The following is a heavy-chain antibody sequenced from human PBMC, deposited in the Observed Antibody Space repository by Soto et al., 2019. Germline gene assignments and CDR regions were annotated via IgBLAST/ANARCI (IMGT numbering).Heavy chain of an antibody. D-gene: IGHD7-27*01. CDR3: ARDRDWGTSDFDY. CDR2: ISAYNGNT. CDR1: GFTFTRYG. Sequence: GASVKGSCKASGFTFTRYGISWGRQAPGQGLEWMGWISAYNGNTNYAQKLQGRVTMTTDASTSTAYMELRSLRSDDTAVYYCARDRDWGTSDFDYWGRGTLVTVSS. J-gene: IGHJ4*02. V-gene: IGHV1-18*01.